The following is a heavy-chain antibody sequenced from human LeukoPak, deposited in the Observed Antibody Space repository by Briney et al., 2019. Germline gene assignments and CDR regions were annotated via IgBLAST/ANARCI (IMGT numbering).Heavy chain of an antibody. CDR1: GFTFSDYS. CDR2: ISSGSSSI. J-gene: IGHJ4*02. V-gene: IGHV3-48*01. CDR3: ARDDYGDYGGTDFFDY. Sequence: GGSLRLSCAASGFTFSDYSMNWVRQAPGKGREWVSKISSGSSSIYYADSVKGRFTISRDNAKSSLYLQINSLRAEDTAVYYCARDDYGDYGGTDFFDYWGQGILVTVSS. D-gene: IGHD4-17*01.